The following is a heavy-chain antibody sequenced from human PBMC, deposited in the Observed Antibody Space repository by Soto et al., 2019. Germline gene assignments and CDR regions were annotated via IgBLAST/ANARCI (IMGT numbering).Heavy chain of an antibody. CDR3: ARLSAGHGDNHDY. CDR2: IYHTGTT. D-gene: IGHD4-17*01. V-gene: IGHV4-59*08. Sequence: QVQLEESGPGLVKPSETQSLTCTVSGGSISRYYWSWIRQSPGKGLEWIGYIYHTGTTDYNPSLKSRVTISVDTSKKQFSLRLRSVTAADTAIYYCARLSAGHGDNHDYWGQGTLVTVSS. CDR1: GGSISRYY. J-gene: IGHJ4*02.